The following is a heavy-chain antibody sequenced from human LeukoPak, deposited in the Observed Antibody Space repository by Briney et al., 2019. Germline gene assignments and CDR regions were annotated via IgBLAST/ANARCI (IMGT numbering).Heavy chain of an antibody. V-gene: IGHV3-11*01. CDR2: ISSSGSTI. CDR1: GFTFSDYY. J-gene: IGHJ4*02. D-gene: IGHD3-22*01. Sequence: PGGSLRLSCAASGFTFSDYYMSWIRQAPGKGLEWVSYISSSGSTIYYADSVKGRFTISRDNAKNSLYLQMNSLRAEDTAVYYCARVRPYYYDSSAVFDYWGQGTLVTVSS. CDR3: ARVRPYYYDSSAVFDY.